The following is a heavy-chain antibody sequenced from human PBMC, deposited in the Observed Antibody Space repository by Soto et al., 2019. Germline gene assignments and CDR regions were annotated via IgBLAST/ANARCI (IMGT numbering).Heavy chain of an antibody. CDR2: IFFTGIT. V-gene: IGHV4-61*01. CDR1: GGSVTTGSDN. D-gene: IGHD1-26*01. J-gene: IGHJ6*04. CDR3: ARDGTGMDV. Sequence: QVQLQESGPGLVRPSATLSLTCTVSGGSVTTGSDNWSWILRPRGEGLEWIGNIFFTGITHYIPYLKNRVTMSVDTSKNQFSLTVTSVTAADTDVYYCARDGTGMDVWGKGTTVTVSS.